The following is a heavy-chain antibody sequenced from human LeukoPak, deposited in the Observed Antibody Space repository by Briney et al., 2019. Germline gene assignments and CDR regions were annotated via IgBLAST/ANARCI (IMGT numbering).Heavy chain of an antibody. V-gene: IGHV3-23*01. CDR2: ISGSGGST. CDR1: GFNFSSYG. J-gene: IGHJ3*02. CDR3: AKVGGYNYRLAFDI. Sequence: GGTLRLSCAASGFNFSSYGMTWVRQAPGKGLEWVSAISGSGGSTYYADSVKGRFTISRDNSKNTLYLQMNSLRAEDTAVYYCAKVGGYNYRLAFDIWGQGTMVTVSS. D-gene: IGHD5-24*01.